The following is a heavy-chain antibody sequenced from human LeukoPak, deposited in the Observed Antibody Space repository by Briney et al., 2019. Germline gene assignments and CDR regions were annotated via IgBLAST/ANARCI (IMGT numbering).Heavy chain of an antibody. Sequence: SETLSLTCTVSGGSISSSNYYWGWIRQPPGTGLEWIGSMYYSGSTYYNASLKSRLTISVDTSKNQFSLKLSSVTAADTAVYYCARPGYYYDSSGYYYRDFWGQGTLVSVSS. V-gene: IGHV4-39*01. D-gene: IGHD3-22*01. CDR3: ARPGYYYDSSGYYYRDF. CDR2: MYYSGST. CDR1: GGSISSSNYY. J-gene: IGHJ4*02.